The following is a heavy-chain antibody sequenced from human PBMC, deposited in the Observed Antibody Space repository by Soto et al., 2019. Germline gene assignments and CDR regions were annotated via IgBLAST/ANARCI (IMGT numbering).Heavy chain of an antibody. Sequence: QVQLVESGGGLVEPGGSLILSCAASGLLFSDYYMSWIRQAPGKGLESLSYISGSSSDTNYADSVKGRFTISRDNAKNSLYLQMNNLRVEDTAVYYCATGPRRLSDWGQGTLVIVSS. CDR3: ATGPRRLSD. V-gene: IGHV3-11*05. CDR1: GLLFSDYY. J-gene: IGHJ4*02. D-gene: IGHD3-3*01. CDR2: ISGSSSDT.